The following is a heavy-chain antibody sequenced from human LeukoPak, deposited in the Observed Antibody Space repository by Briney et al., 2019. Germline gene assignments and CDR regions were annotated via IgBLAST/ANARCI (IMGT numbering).Heavy chain of an antibody. CDR1: GGSFSGYY. D-gene: IGHD3-3*01. J-gene: IGHJ4*02. CDR3: ASSLRFLEWTIDY. Sequence: SETLSLTCAVYGGSFSGYYWSWIRQPPGKGLEWIGEINHSGSTNYNPSLKSRVTTSVDTSKNQFSLKLSSVTAADTAVYYCASSLRFLEWTIDYWGQGTLVTVSS. V-gene: IGHV4-34*01. CDR2: INHSGST.